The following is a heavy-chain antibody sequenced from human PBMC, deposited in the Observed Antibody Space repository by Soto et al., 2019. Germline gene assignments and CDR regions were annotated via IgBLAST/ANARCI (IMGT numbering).Heavy chain of an antibody. CDR1: GFMFSSYW. V-gene: IGHV3-7*05. Sequence: PGGSLRLSCVASGFMFSSYWMTWVRQAPGEGLEWVANIKRDGSEKQYVDSVKGRFTISRDNAKSSLYLQIDSLRADDTAVYFCAREPYDGIFGAFDIWGQGTMVTVSS. CDR2: IKRDGSEK. CDR3: AREPYDGIFGAFDI. J-gene: IGHJ3*02. D-gene: IGHD3-3*01.